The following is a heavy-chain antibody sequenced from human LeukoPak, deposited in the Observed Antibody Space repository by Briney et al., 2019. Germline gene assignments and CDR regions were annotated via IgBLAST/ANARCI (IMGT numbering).Heavy chain of an antibody. V-gene: IGHV3-15*01. CDR1: GFTFSNAW. CDR2: VKSKTDGGTT. CDR3: TATYRITMIVE. D-gene: IGHD3-22*01. J-gene: IGHJ4*02. Sequence: GGSLRLSWAASGFTFSNAWMSWVRQAAGKGPEWVGRVKSKTDGGTTDYAAPVKGRFTISRDDSKNTLYLQMNSLKTEDTAVYYCTATYRITMIVEWGQGTLVTVSS.